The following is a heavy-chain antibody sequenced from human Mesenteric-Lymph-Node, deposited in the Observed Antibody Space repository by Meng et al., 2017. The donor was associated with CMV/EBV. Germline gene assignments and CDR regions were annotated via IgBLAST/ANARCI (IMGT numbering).Heavy chain of an antibody. Sequence: SETLSLTCTVSGGSISSYYWSWIRQPPGKGLEWIGYIYCSGSTNYNPSLKSRVTISVDTSKNQFSLKLSSVTAADTAVYYCARAYCSGGSCYSAEYFQHWGQGTLVTRLL. CDR2: IYCSGST. CDR1: GGSISSYY. CDR3: ARAYCSGGSCYSAEYFQH. J-gene: IGHJ1*01. V-gene: IGHV4-59*01. D-gene: IGHD2-15*01.